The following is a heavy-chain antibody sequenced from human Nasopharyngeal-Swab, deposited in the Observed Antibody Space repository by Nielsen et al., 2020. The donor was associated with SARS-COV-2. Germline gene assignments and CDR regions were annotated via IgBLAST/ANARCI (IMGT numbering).Heavy chain of an antibody. CDR2: IYYSGNT. CDR1: GGSISSSSYY. CDR3: ARGGIAAAGDYFDY. V-gene: IGHV4-39*07. D-gene: IGHD6-13*01. J-gene: IGHJ4*02. Sequence: SETLSLTCTVSGGSISSSSYYWGWIRQPPGKGLEWIGSIYYSGNTYYNPSLKSRVTISVDTSKNQFSLKLSSVTAADTAVYYCARGGIAAAGDYFDYWGQGTLVTVSS.